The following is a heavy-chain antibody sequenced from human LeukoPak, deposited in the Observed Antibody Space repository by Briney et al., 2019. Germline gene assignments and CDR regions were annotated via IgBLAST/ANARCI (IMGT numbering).Heavy chain of an antibody. D-gene: IGHD2-2*01. CDR3: ARGLAVYCSSTSCSPFDY. Sequence: SQTLSLTCTVSGGSISSGAYFWSWIRQHPGQGLEWIGYIHNSGITYFNPSLKSRVSMSVDTSKNQLSLRLSSVTAADTAVYYCARGLAVYCSSTSCSPFDYWGQGTLVTVSS. CDR2: IHNSGIT. J-gene: IGHJ4*02. V-gene: IGHV4-31*03. CDR1: GGSISSGAYF.